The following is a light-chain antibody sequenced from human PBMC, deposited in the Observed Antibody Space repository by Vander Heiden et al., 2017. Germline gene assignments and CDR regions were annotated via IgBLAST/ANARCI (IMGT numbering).Light chain of an antibody. J-gene: IGKJ1*01. CDR1: QSVLSSSNNKNY. CDR3: QQDDSTPQT. V-gene: IGKV4-1*01. Sequence: DIVMTQSPDSLAVSLGERATSNCKSSQSVLSSSNNKNYLAWYQQKPGQPPKLLIYWASTRESGVPDRFSGSGSGTDFTLTISSLQAEDVAVYYCQQDDSTPQTFGQGTKVEIK. CDR2: WAS.